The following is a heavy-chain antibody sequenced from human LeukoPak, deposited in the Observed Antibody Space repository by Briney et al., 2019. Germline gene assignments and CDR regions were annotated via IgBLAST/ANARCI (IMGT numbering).Heavy chain of an antibody. J-gene: IGHJ6*03. V-gene: IGHV3-33*06. CDR3: AKDGSGSTSWYYMDV. CDR2: IWYDGSNK. Sequence: GGSLRLFCAASGFTFSSYGMHWVRQAPGKGLEWVAVIWYDGSNKYYADSVKGRFTISRDNSKNTLYLQMNSLRAEDTAVYYCAKDGSGSTSWYYMDVWGKGTTVTVSS. D-gene: IGHD1-26*01. CDR1: GFTFSSYG.